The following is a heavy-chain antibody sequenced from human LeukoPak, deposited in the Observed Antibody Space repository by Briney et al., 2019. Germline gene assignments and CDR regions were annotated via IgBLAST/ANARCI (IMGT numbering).Heavy chain of an antibody. J-gene: IGHJ3*02. CDR3: ASSILEGFGDHDAFDI. CDR2: IWYDGSNK. V-gene: IGHV3-33*01. D-gene: IGHD3-10*01. Sequence: GGSLRLSCAASGFTFSSYGMHWVRQAPGKGLEWVAVIWYDGSNKYYADSVKGRFTISRDNSKNTLCLQMNSLRAEDTAVYYCASSILEGFGDHDAFDIWGQGTMVTVSS. CDR1: GFTFSSYG.